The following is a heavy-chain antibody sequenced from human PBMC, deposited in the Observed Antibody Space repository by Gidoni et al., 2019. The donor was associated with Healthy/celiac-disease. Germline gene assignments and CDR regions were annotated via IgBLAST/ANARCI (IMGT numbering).Heavy chain of an antibody. CDR3: VKDYDILTGYYRESGFDY. CDR1: GFTFSSYA. V-gene: IGHV3-64D*06. CDR2: ISSNGGST. J-gene: IGHJ4*02. D-gene: IGHD3-9*01. Sequence: EVQLVESGGGLVQPGGSLRLSCSASGFTFSSYAMHWVRQAPGKGLEYVSAISSNGGSTYYADSVKGRFTISRDNSKNTLYLQMSSLRAEDTAVYYCVKDYDILTGYYRESGFDYWGQGTLVTVSS.